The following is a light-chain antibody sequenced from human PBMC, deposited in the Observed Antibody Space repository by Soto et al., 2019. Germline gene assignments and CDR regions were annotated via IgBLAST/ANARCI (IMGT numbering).Light chain of an antibody. V-gene: IGKV1-5*01. Sequence: DIQMTQSPSTLSASVGDRVTITCRASQPIRSYLAWYQQKPGKAPNLLIYDASSLEGGVPSRFSGSGSGTEFTRRLSGRQTDDFGPYYCQQYYTYSPSTFGQGTKLQI. J-gene: IGKJ2*01. CDR1: QPIRSY. CDR2: DAS. CDR3: QQYYTYSPST.